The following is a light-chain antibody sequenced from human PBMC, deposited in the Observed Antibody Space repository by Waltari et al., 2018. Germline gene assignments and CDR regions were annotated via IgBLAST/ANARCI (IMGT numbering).Light chain of an antibody. V-gene: IGLV1-44*01. CDR2: DNN. CDR1: SSNVGSNT. CDR3: VTWDANLNAL. J-gene: IGLJ3*02. Sequence: QSELTQPPSASGTPGQTVTISCSGSSSNVGSNTVNWYQQLPGTAPKLLIYDNNQRPSGVPDRFSGSKSGTSASLAISGLQSEDEAAYYCVTWDANLNALFGGGTKLTVL.